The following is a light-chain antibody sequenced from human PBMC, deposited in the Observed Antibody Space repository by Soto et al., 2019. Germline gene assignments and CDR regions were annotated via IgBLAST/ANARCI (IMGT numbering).Light chain of an antibody. CDR3: QQYASSPLT. J-gene: IGKJ4*01. Sequence: EIVLTQSPGTLSLSSGERATLSCRASQSVRSNYLAWYQQKPGQAPRLLIYGASSRATGIPDRFGGSGSGTTFTLTISRLEHEDFAVYYCQQYASSPLTFGGGTKVEIK. CDR2: GAS. CDR1: QSVRSNY. V-gene: IGKV3-20*01.